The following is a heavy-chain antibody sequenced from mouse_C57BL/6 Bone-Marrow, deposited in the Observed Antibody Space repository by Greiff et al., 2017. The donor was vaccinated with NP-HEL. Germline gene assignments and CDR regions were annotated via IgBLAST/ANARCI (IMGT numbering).Heavy chain of an antibody. J-gene: IGHJ1*03. CDR1: GFTFSDYY. CDR3: ARHGYDYDWYCDV. D-gene: IGHD2-4*01. V-gene: IGHV5-12*01. CDR2: ISNGGGST. Sequence: EVQLVESGGGLVQPGGSLKLSCAASGFTFSDYYMYWVRQTPEKRLEWVAYISNGGGSTYYPDTVQGRFTISRDNAKNTLYLQMSRLTSEDTAMYYCARHGYDYDWYCDVWGTGTTVTASS.